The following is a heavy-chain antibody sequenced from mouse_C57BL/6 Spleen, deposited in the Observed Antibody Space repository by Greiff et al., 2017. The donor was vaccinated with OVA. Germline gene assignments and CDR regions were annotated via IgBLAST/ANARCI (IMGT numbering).Heavy chain of an antibody. CDR1: GYTFTSYG. CDR2: IYPRSGNT. J-gene: IGHJ2*01. D-gene: IGHD2-2*01. CDR3: ARSGLRDYFDY. V-gene: IGHV1-81*01. Sequence: QVHVKQSGAELARPGASVKLSCKASGYTFTSYGISWVKQRTGQGLEWIGEIYPRSGNTYYNEKFKGKATLTADKSSSTAYMELRSLTSEDSAVYFCARSGLRDYFDYWGQGTTLTVSS.